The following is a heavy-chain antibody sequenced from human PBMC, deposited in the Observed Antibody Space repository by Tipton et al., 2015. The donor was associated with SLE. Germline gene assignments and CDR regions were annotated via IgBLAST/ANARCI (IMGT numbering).Heavy chain of an antibody. Sequence: SLRLSCSASGFTFSSYSMNWVRQAPGKGLEWVSSISSSSSYIYYADSVKGRFTISRDNAKNSLYLQMNSLRAEDTAVYYCAYGSSTYYYYGMDVWGQGTTVTVSS. CDR2: ISSSSSYI. V-gene: IGHV3-21*01. J-gene: IGHJ6*02. D-gene: IGHD6-6*01. CDR3: AYGSSTYYYYGMDV. CDR1: GFTFSSYS.